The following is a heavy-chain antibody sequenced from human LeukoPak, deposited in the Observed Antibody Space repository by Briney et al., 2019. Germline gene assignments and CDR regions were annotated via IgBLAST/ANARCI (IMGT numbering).Heavy chain of an antibody. CDR3: ARGTMTTVTYYFDY. J-gene: IGHJ4*02. CDR2: INHSGST. V-gene: IGHV4-34*01. D-gene: IGHD4-17*01. CDR1: GGSFSGYY. Sequence: WETLSLTCAVYGGSFSGYYWSWIRQPPGKGLEWIGEINHSGSTNYNPSLKSRVTISVDTSKNQFSLKLSSVTAADTAVYYCARGTMTTVTYYFDYWGQGTLVTVSP.